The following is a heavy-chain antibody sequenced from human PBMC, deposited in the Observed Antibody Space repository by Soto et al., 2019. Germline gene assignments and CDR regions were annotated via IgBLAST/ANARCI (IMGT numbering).Heavy chain of an antibody. Sequence: QVQLVQSGAEVKKPGSSVKFSCKASGDTFSSYAISWVRQAPGQGLEWMGGIIPIFGTANYAQKFQGRVTITEDASTSTAYMELSSRRSEDTAGYYCARDGSGYRSRASPMDVWGQGTTVTVYS. CDR1: GDTFSSYA. CDR2: IIPIFGTA. J-gene: IGHJ6*02. D-gene: IGHD3-22*01. V-gene: IGHV1-69*01. CDR3: ARDGSGYRSRASPMDV.